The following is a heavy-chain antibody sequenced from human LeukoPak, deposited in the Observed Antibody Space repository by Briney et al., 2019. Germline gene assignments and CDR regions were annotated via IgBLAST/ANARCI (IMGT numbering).Heavy chain of an antibody. J-gene: IGHJ4*02. CDR3: ARGRGYLAY. CDR1: GFTFSSYS. CDR2: ISSSSSTI. V-gene: IGHV3-48*01. Sequence: PGGSLRLSCAASGFTFSSYSMNWVRQAPGKGLEWVSYISSSSSTIYYADSVKGRFTISRDNAKNSLYLQMNSLRAEDTAVYYCARGRGYLAYWGQGTLVTVSS.